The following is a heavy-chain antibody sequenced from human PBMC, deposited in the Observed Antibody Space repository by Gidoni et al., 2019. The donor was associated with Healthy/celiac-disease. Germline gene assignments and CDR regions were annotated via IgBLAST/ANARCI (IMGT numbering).Heavy chain of an antibody. CDR2: ISGSGGST. CDR3: AKDRFIVPAAPGGWFDP. CDR1: GFTFSSYA. J-gene: IGHJ5*02. Sequence: EVQLLESGGGLVQPGGSLRLSCAASGFTFSSYAMSWVRQAPGKGLEWVSAISGSGGSTYYADSVKGRFTISRDNSKNTLYLQMNSLRAEDTAVYYCAKDRFIVPAAPGGWFDPWGQGTLVTVSS. D-gene: IGHD2-2*01. V-gene: IGHV3-23*01.